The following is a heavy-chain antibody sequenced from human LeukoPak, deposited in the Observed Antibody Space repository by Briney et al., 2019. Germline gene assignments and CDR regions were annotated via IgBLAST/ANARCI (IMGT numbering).Heavy chain of an antibody. J-gene: IGHJ4*02. CDR3: AKDSSWSDY. CDR1: GFPFSSYA. CDR2: IAGSDGFT. V-gene: IGHV3-23*01. D-gene: IGHD6-13*01. Sequence: GGSLRLSCAASGFPFSSYAMNWVRQAPGKGLEWVSVIAGSDGFTQYADSVKGRFTISRDNSKNTVYLQMNSLRAEDTAVYYCAKDSSWSDYWGQGTLVTVSS.